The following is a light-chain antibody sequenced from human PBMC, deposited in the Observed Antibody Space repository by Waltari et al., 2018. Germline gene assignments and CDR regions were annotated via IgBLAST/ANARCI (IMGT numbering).Light chain of an antibody. V-gene: IGKV3-20*01. CDR3: QHYVILPVT. Sequence: EIVLTQSPGTLSLSPGESATVSCMASQSISKYLAWYRLKPGQAPRLLIYDASKRATGIPDRFSARGSGTDFSLTISRLEPEDFAVYYCQHYVILPVTFGQGTKVEIK. CDR1: QSISKY. J-gene: IGKJ1*01. CDR2: DAS.